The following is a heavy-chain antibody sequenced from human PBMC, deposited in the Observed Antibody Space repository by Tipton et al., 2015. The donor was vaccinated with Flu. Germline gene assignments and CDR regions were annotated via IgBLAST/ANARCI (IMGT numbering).Heavy chain of an antibody. Sequence: TLSLTCTVSGGSISSYYWSWIRQPPGKGLEWIGYIYYSGSTNYNPSLKSRVTISVDTSKNQFSLKLSSVTAADTAVYYCARYWPTRYSSGNDAFDIWGQGTMVTVSS. D-gene: IGHD6-19*01. V-gene: IGHV4-59*08. CDR3: ARYWPTRYSSGNDAFDI. CDR1: GGSISSYY. J-gene: IGHJ3*02. CDR2: IYYSGST.